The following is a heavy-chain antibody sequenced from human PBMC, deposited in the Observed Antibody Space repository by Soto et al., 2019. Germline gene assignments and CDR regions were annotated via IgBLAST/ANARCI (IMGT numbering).Heavy chain of an antibody. CDR1: GGSFSGYY. Sequence: SETLSLTCAVYGGSFSGYYWSWIRQPPGKGLEWIGEINHSGSTNYNPSLKSRVTISVDTSKNQFSLKLSSVTAADTAVYYCARAPTYYYDSSGYYMARPSYNYWGQGTLVTVSS. V-gene: IGHV4-34*01. J-gene: IGHJ4*02. D-gene: IGHD3-22*01. CDR3: ARAPTYYYDSSGYYMARPSYNY. CDR2: INHSGST.